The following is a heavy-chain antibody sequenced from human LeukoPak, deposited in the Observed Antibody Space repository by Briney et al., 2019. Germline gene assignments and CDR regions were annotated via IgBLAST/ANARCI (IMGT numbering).Heavy chain of an antibody. D-gene: IGHD4-17*01. CDR3: ARPKDSGDSVVAFDS. Sequence: QPGGSLILSCAASGFTFSSYWMHWVRQAPGKGLVWVSRINKDGSSTTYADSVKGRYTISRDNAENTLYLQLSSLRGEDTAVYYCARPKDSGDSVVAFDSWGQGTLVTVSS. J-gene: IGHJ4*02. CDR1: GFTFSSYW. CDR2: INKDGSST. V-gene: IGHV3-74*01.